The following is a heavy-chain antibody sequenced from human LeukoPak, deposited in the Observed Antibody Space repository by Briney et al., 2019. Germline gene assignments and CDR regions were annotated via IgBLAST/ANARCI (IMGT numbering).Heavy chain of an antibody. Sequence: GGSLRLSCAASGFTFSSYAMSWVRQAPGKGLEWVSAISGSGGSTYYADSVKGRFTISRDNSKNTLYLQMNSLRAEDTAVYYCARDTRGIMITFGGVIVDDAFDIWGQGTMVTVSS. CDR2: ISGSGGST. J-gene: IGHJ3*02. V-gene: IGHV3-23*01. CDR1: GFTFSSYA. D-gene: IGHD3-16*02. CDR3: ARDTRGIMITFGGVIVDDAFDI.